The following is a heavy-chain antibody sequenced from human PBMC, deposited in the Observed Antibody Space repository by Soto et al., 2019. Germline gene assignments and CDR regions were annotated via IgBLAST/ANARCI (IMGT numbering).Heavy chain of an antibody. D-gene: IGHD1-1*01. V-gene: IGHV6-1*01. J-gene: IGHJ5*02. CDR3: LRVDWNDAGS. CDR2: TLHTSKWSY. CDR1: GDSVSSPSAT. Sequence: QTLSLACAISGDSVSSPSATWELIRQSPSRGLEWLGRTLHTSKWSYEYALSVKGRITISPDTSKNHFSLQLDSVTPEDTAVYYCLRVDWNDAGSWGQGTLVTVSS.